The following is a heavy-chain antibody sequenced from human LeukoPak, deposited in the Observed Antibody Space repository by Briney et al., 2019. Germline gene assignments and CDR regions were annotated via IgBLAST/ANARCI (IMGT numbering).Heavy chain of an antibody. J-gene: IGHJ4*02. CDR2: ISGSNGNT. CDR3: ARVNRGSGSYVGY. D-gene: IGHD3-10*01. Sequence: GASVKVSCKASSYTFTRYGISWVRQAPGQGLEWMGWISGSNGNTNYAQKFQGRVTMTTDTSTSTAYMELRSLRSDDTAVYYCARVNRGSGSYVGYWGQGTLVTVSS. CDR1: SYTFTRYG. V-gene: IGHV1-18*01.